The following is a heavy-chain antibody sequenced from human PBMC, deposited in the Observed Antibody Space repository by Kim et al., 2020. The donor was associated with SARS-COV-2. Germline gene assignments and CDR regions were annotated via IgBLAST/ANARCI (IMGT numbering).Heavy chain of an antibody. D-gene: IGHD6-13*01. J-gene: IGHJ6*02. Sequence: SETLSLTCTVSGGSISSGGYYWSWIRQHPGKGLEWIGYIYYSGSTYYNPSLKSRVTISVDTSKNQFSLKLSSVTAADTAVYYCARRSGTDYYYGMDVWGQGTTVTVSS. CDR1: GGSISSGGYY. V-gene: IGHV4-31*03. CDR3: ARRSGTDYYYGMDV. CDR2: IYYSGST.